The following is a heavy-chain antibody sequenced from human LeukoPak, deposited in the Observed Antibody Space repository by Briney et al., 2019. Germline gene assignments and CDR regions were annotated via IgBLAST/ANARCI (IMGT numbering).Heavy chain of an antibody. CDR3: ARGYYDSSGYYGDHYFDY. J-gene: IGHJ4*02. CDR1: GGSFSGYY. CDR2: IYYSGST. V-gene: IGHV4-59*01. D-gene: IGHD3-22*01. Sequence: PSETLSLTCAVYGGSFSGYYWSWIRQPPGKGLEWIGYIYYSGSTNYNPSLKSRVTISVDTSKNQFSLKLSSVTAADTAVYYCARGYYDSSGYYGDHYFDYWGQGTLVTVSS.